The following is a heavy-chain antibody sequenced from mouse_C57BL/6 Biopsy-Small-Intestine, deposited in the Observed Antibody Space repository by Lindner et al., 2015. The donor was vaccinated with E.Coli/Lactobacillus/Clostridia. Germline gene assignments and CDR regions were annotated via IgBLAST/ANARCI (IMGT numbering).Heavy chain of an antibody. CDR3: AANFGTLAWFAY. J-gene: IGHJ3*01. V-gene: IGHV1-31*01. CDR2: ISPYNAIS. D-gene: IGHD2-1*01. CDR1: GYSFTGYY. Sequence: VQLQESGPELVKPGASVKISCKASGYSFTGYYIHWVKQSHGNILDWIGYISPYNAISSYNQKFKGKALLTVDKSSSIAYMELRSLTSEDSAVYYCAANFGTLAWFAYWGQGTLVTVSA.